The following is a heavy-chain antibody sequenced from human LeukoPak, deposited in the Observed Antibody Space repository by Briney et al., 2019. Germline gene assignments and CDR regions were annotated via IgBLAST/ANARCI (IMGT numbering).Heavy chain of an antibody. CDR3: ATEGKMVRGVYTDY. D-gene: IGHD3-10*01. J-gene: IGHJ4*02. CDR1: GYTLTELS. V-gene: IGHV1-24*01. Sequence: ASVKVACKVSGYTLTELSMHWVRHAPGKGLEWMVRFDPEDGETIYAQKFQGRVTMTADTSTDTAYMELSSLRSEDTAVYYCATEGKMVRGVYTDYWGQGTLVTVSS. CDR2: FDPEDGET.